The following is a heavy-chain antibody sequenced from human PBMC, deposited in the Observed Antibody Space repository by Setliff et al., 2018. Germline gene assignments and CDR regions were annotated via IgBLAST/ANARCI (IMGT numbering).Heavy chain of an antibody. CDR3: ARLGRSPTSARWYYMDV. CDR2: IYTSGST. V-gene: IGHV4-4*09. CDR1: GGSISRYY. Sequence: SETLSLTCTVAGGSISRYYWSWIRQPPGKGLEWIGYIYTSGSTNYNPSLKSRVTISVDTSKNQFSLELTSVTAADTAAYYCARLGRSPTSARWYYMDVWGTGTTVTVSS. D-gene: IGHD7-27*01. J-gene: IGHJ6*03.